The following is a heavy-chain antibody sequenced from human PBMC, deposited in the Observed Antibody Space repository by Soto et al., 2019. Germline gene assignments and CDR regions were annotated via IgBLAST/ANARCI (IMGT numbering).Heavy chain of an antibody. J-gene: IGHJ6*02. CDR2: IFYSGSS. Sequence: SETLSLTCNVSGASMRSYSWTWMRLSPGKGLRWIGDIFYSGSSNLNPSLRSRLSISIDTSKNKFSLMLKSVTAADTAVYYCARDLRCCGLDVWGQGTTVTVSS. CDR3: ARDLRCCGLDV. CDR1: GASMRSYS. D-gene: IGHD3-9*01. V-gene: IGHV4-59*01.